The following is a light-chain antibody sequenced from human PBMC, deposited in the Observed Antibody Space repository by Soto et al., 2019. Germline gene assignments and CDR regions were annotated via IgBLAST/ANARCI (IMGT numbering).Light chain of an antibody. CDR1: QSILFSSNNKNY. V-gene: IGKV4-1*01. Sequence: DIVMTQSPDSLAVSLGERATINRKSSQSILFSSNNKNYLTWYQQKPGQPPKPLIYWASTRESGVPDRFSGSGSGTDFTLTISSLQAEDVAVYYCQQYYSNPVTFGGGTKVEIK. CDR3: QQYYSNPVT. CDR2: WAS. J-gene: IGKJ4*01.